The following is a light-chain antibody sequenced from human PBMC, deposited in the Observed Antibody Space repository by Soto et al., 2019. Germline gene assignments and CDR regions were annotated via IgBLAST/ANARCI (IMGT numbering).Light chain of an antibody. J-gene: IGKJ2*01. V-gene: IGKV3-11*01. CDR1: QSVSSH. Sequence: EIVLTQSPATLSLSPGERATLSCRASQSVSSHLAWYQQKPGQAPRLLIYDASNRATGIPARFGGTGSGTDFTLPISSLEPEDFAVYYCQQRSDSYTFGQGTKLEIK. CDR3: QQRSDSYT. CDR2: DAS.